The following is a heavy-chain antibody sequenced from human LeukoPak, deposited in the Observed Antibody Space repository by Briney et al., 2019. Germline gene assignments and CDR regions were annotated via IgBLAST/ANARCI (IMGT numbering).Heavy chain of an antibody. Sequence: GGSLRLSCAASGFTFSTYAMSWVRQAPGEGLVWVSTITGTGGGTDYVDSVKGRFTVSRDNSKNILFLQMNSLRAEDTAIYYCANLQSDYYYGPGSHHRSLDYWGQGTLVTVSS. J-gene: IGHJ4*02. CDR1: GFTFSTYA. CDR3: ANLQSDYYYGPGSHHRSLDY. CDR2: ITGTGGGT. D-gene: IGHD3-10*01. V-gene: IGHV3-23*01.